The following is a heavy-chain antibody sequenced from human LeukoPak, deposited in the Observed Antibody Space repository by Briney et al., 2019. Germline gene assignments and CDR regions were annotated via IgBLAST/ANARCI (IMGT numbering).Heavy chain of an antibody. CDR3: ARDITMVRGVFPFSGFCHWFDP. CDR2: INPSGGST. CDR1: GYTFTSYY. J-gene: IGHJ5*02. D-gene: IGHD3-10*01. Sequence: GASVKVSCKASGYTFTSYYMHWVRQAPGQGLEWMGIINPSGGSTNYAQKFQGRVTMTRDTSTSTAYMELSSLRSEDTAVYYCARDITMVRGVFPFSGFCHWFDPWGQGTLVTVSS. V-gene: IGHV1-46*01.